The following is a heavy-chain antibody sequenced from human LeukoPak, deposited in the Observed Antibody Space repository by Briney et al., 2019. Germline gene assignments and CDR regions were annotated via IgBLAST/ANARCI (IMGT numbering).Heavy chain of an antibody. CDR2: INPNSSGT. CDR3: ARGPRFRVNPLL. CDR1: GYTFTGYY. D-gene: IGHD2-21*01. Sequence: ASVKVSCKASGYTFTGYYIHWVRQAPGQGLEWMGWINPNSSGTNYAQKFQGRVTMTRDTSISKAYMELSRLRSEDTAVYYCARGPRFRVNPLLWGQGTLVTVSS. V-gene: IGHV1-2*02. J-gene: IGHJ4*02.